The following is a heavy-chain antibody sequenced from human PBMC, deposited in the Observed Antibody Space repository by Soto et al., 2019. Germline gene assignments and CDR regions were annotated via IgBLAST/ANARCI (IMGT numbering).Heavy chain of an antibody. Sequence: QVQLVQSGAEVKKPGSSVKVSCKASGGSFSNSAITWVRQAPGQGLEWMGGIIPMFGTPDYAQNLQGRVSLSVDKSTDTAYLEVTSLRLEDTAIYFCATMKRARLDSWGRGTVVTVSS. CDR2: IIPMFGTP. CDR1: GGSFSNSA. CDR3: ATMKRARLDS. J-gene: IGHJ4*02. V-gene: IGHV1-69*06. D-gene: IGHD6-25*01.